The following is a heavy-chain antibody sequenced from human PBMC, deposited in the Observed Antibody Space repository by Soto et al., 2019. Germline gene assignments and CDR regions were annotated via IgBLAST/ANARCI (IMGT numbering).Heavy chain of an antibody. V-gene: IGHV1-69*02. CDR2: IIPLLGIG. CDR1: GGSLSSET. Sequence: SVKVSCKVSGGSLSSETISWLRQAPGQGLEWMGRIIPLLGIGNYAQKFQGRVTITEDISTNTGYMELSSLTSQDTAIYYCARAPYYYGSGSPTRFDPWGQVTLVTVS. J-gene: IGHJ5*02. CDR3: ARAPYYYGSGSPTRFDP. D-gene: IGHD3-10*01.